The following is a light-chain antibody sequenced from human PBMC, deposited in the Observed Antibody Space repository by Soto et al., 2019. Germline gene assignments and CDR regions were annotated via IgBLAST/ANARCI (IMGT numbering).Light chain of an antibody. J-gene: IGKJ1*01. V-gene: IGKV1-5*03. CDR3: QQYKTYSRT. Sequence: DIQMTQSPSTLSAAIGDSITITCRASQSINTWLAWYQQIPGEAPKLLIYDGSTLERGVPSRFSGSGSGTEFTLTISRLQLEDFATFYCQQYKTYSRTFGQGTTVEVK. CDR1: QSINTW. CDR2: DGS.